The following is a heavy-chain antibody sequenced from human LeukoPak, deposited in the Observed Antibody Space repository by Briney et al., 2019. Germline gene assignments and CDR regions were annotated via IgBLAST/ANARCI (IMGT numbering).Heavy chain of an antibody. V-gene: IGHV3-30*02. Sequence: GGSLRLSCAASGFTFSDYGTNWVRQAPGKGLEWVAFIRYDGSNKYHADSVKGRFTISRDNSKNTLYLQMNSLRAEDTAVYYCTSRFKDYYYYYMDVWGKGTTVTVSS. CDR3: TSRFKDYYYYYMDV. CDR2: IRYDGSNK. J-gene: IGHJ6*03. CDR1: GFTFSDYG. D-gene: IGHD2-2*01.